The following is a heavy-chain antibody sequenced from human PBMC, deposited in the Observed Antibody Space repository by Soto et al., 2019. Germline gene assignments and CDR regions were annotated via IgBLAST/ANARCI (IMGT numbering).Heavy chain of an antibody. J-gene: IGHJ5*02. CDR3: ARERKYQLLSWYWFDP. CDR1: GGSISSGGYY. V-gene: IGHV4-31*03. Sequence: SETLSLTCTVSGGSISSGGYYWSWIRQHPGKGLEWIGYIYYSGSTYYNPSLKSRITINPDTSKNQFSLQLNSVTPEDTVVYYCARERKYQLLSWYWFDPWGQGTLVTVSS. CDR2: IYYSGST. D-gene: IGHD2-2*01.